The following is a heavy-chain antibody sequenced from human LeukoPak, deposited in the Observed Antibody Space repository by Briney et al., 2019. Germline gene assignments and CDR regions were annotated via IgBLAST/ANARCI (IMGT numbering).Heavy chain of an antibody. CDR1: GFIFTSYA. D-gene: IGHD3-16*01. V-gene: IGHV3-23*01. Sequence: PGGSLRLSCAASGFIFTSYAMSWVRHTPGKGLEWVSGISGSGATTYYADSVKGRLTISRDNSKNTVYLQMNSLRAEDTAVYYCEKGARLRLGEDFDYWGQGTLVTVSS. CDR3: EKGARLRLGEDFDY. J-gene: IGHJ4*02. CDR2: ISGSGATT.